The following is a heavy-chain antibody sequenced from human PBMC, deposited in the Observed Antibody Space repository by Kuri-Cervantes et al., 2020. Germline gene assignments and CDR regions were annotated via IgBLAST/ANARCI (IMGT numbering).Heavy chain of an antibody. D-gene: IGHD2-15*01. V-gene: IGHV3-30*04. Sequence: GESLKISCAASGFTFGSYPMHWVRQAPGKGLEWVAVISYDGSNKYYADSVKGRFTISRDNSKNTLYLQMNSLRAEDTAVYYCARGRYCSAGSCYNYYYYYNMDVWGKGTTVTVSS. CDR1: GFTFGSYP. CDR2: ISYDGSNK. J-gene: IGHJ6*03. CDR3: ARGRYCSAGSCYNYYYYYNMDV.